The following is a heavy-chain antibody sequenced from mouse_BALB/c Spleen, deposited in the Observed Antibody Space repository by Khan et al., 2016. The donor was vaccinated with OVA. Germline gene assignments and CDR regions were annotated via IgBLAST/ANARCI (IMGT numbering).Heavy chain of an antibody. CDR2: IFPGNSDT. V-gene: IGHV1-5*01. J-gene: IGHJ3*01. D-gene: IGHD2-12*01. Sequence: DVQLQESGTVLARPGASVKMSCKASGYSFTSYLIHWVKQRPGQGLEWIGDIFPGNSDTSYNQKFKDQAKLTAGTSASTAYMELSNLTNEDSAVYYGTRGGYSAFAYWGQGTLVTVSA. CDR3: TRGGYSAFAY. CDR1: GYSFTSYL.